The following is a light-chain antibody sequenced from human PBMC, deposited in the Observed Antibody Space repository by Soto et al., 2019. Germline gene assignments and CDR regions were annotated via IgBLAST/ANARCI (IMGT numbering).Light chain of an antibody. CDR2: EVS. V-gene: IGLV2-23*02. J-gene: IGLJ2*01. CDR1: SSDVGSYNL. Sequence: QSVLTQPASVSGSPGQSITISCTGTSSDVGSYNLVSWYQQHPGKAPKLMIYEVSKRPSGVSNRFSGSNSGNTAALTISGLQAEDEADYYCCSYAGSSTVVFGGGTKLTVL. CDR3: CSYAGSSTVV.